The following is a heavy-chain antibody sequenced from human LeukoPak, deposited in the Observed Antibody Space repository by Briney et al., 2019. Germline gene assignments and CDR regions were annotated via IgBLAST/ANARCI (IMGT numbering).Heavy chain of an antibody. V-gene: IGHV3-23*01. Sequence: QPGGSLRLSCAASGLTFNSYAMSWVRQAPGKGLEWDSAISGSGATTYYADSVKGRFTISRDNSKNTLFLQMNSLRAEDTAVYYCAKAPRPWVGGATGSRYYFDYWGQGTLVTVSS. CDR2: ISGSGATT. CDR1: GLTFNSYA. D-gene: IGHD1-26*01. J-gene: IGHJ4*02. CDR3: AKAPRPWVGGATGSRYYFDY.